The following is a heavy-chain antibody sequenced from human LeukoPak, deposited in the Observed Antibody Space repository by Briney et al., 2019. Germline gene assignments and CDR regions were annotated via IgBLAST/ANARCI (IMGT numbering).Heavy chain of an antibody. D-gene: IGHD2-2*01. CDR3: ARRVIIGSGGVVVPPSNWFDP. J-gene: IGHJ5*02. Sequence: SETLSLTCTVSGYSISSGYYWGWIRQPPGKGLEWIGSIYHSGSTYYNPSLKSRVTISVDTSKNQFSLKLSSVTAADTAVYHCARRVIIGSGGVVVPPSNWFDPWGQGTLVTVSS. CDR1: GYSISSGYY. CDR2: IYHSGST. V-gene: IGHV4-38-2*02.